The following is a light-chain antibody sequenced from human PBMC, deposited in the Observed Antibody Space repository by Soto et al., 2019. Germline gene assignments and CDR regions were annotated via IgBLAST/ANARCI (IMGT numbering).Light chain of an antibody. J-gene: IGKJ4*01. CDR1: QSISCW. Sequence: DIQMTQPPSTLSASVGDRVTITCRASQSISCWLAWYQQKPGKAPKLLIYDASSLESGSPSRFSGSGSDIEFTITVDNLQPDDFATYHCQEYNRYSLTFGGGTKVEIK. CDR3: QEYNRYSLT. CDR2: DAS. V-gene: IGKV1-5*01.